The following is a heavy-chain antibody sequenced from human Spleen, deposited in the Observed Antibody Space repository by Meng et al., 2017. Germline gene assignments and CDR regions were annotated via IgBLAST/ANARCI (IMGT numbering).Heavy chain of an antibody. CDR3: SRGYHSDV. V-gene: IGHV3-71*01. J-gene: IGHJ6*02. D-gene: IGHD5-12*01. CDR2: IRTKAILGGTA. CDR1: GYSISSGYY. Sequence: GGSLRLSCAVSGYSISSGYYWGWIRQPPGKGLEWIGYIRTKAILGGTAEYAASVKGRFTISRDDSNSVAYLRMNSLNIDDTAVYYCSRGYHSDVWGQGTTVTVSS.